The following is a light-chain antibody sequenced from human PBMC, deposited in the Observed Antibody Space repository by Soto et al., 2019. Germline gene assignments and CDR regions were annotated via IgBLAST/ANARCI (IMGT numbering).Light chain of an antibody. Sequence: QSVLTQPPSVSGAPGQRVTISCTGNNSNLGAGYDVHWYQQLPGAAPKLVIFDTTNRPSGVPGRFSGSKSGASASLAITGLLPEDEADFFCQSFDTNLNAVVFGGGTKLTVL. CDR3: QSFDTNLNAVV. CDR2: DTT. CDR1: NSNLGAGYD. J-gene: IGLJ2*01. V-gene: IGLV1-40*01.